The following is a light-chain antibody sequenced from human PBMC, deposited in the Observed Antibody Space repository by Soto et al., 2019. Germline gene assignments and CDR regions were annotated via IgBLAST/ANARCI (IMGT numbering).Light chain of an antibody. J-gene: IGKJ4*01. V-gene: IGKV3-11*01. CDR3: QQRSNGPPLT. CDR2: DAS. Sequence: EIVLPQSPATLSLSPGQRATLSCRASQSVSSYLAWYQQKPGQAPRLLIYDASNRATGIPARFSGSGSGTDFTRTISSLEPEDFAVYYCQQRSNGPPLTFGGGTKVEIK. CDR1: QSVSSY.